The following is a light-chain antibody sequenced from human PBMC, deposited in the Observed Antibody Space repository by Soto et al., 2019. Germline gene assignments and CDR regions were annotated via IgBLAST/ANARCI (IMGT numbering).Light chain of an antibody. CDR2: AAS. Sequence: DIRMTQSPSSLSASVGDRVTITCRASQGISNYLAWYQQKQGKVPKILIYAASTLQAGVPSRCCGSGSWTDYTLTISSRLPDDVATSYCQKQYSASQYTFGQGTKLEIK. V-gene: IGKV1-27*01. J-gene: IGKJ2*01. CDR3: QKQYSASQYT. CDR1: QGISNY.